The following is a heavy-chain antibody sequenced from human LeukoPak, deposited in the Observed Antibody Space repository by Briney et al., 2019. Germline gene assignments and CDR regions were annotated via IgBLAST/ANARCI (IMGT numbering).Heavy chain of an antibody. D-gene: IGHD2-2*01. CDR2: ICSSGSII. J-gene: IGHJ6*04. Sequence: PGGSLRLSCAASGFTSSSYEMYWVREALGEGLGRVSYICSSGSIIYYADSVKGRFTISRDNAKNSLYLQMNSLRAEDTAVYYCARDGEDIVVVPAAMDYYYGMDVWGKGTTVTVSS. CDR3: ARDGEDIVVVPAAMDYYYGMDV. V-gene: IGHV3-48*03. CDR1: GFTSSSYE.